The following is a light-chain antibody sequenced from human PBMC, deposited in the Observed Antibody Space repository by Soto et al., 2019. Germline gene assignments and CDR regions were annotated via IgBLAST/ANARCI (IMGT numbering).Light chain of an antibody. Sequence: QSVLTQPRSVSGSPGQSVTISCTGTSSDIVGYNYVYWYQQQPGKAPKLMIYDVSKRPSGVPDRFSGSKSGNTASLTISGLQAEDEADYYCCSYAGSYTFVVFGGGTKVTVL. J-gene: IGLJ2*01. CDR1: SSDIVGYNY. V-gene: IGLV2-11*01. CDR2: DVS. CDR3: CSYAGSYTFVV.